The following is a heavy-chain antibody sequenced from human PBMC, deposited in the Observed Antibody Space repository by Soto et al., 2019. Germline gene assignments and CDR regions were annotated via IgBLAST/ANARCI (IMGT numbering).Heavy chain of an antibody. D-gene: IGHD2-21*02. CDR3: ARTRNGDGLTAYGMDV. CDR2: IVVGSGNT. Sequence: QMQLVQSGPEVKKPGTSVKVSCKASGFTFTSSAVQWVRQARGQRLEWIGWIVVGSGNTNYAQKFQGRVTITADESTSTAYMELSSLRSEDTAVYYCARTRNGDGLTAYGMDVWGQGTTVTVSS. J-gene: IGHJ6*02. V-gene: IGHV1-58*01. CDR1: GFTFTSSA.